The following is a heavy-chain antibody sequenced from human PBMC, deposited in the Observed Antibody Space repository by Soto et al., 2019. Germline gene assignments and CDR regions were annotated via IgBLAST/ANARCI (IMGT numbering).Heavy chain of an antibody. CDR1: GFSISRSA. CDR3: ARDLQAGDAYVNWFAP. J-gene: IGHJ5*02. D-gene: IGHD3-16*01. Sequence: QVQLVESGGGVVQPGGSLRLSCAASGFSISRSAMHWVRQAPGKGLEWVAVIAYDGSNKWYGDSAKGRFTTSRDNSKNTLYLQMSSLSGEDTAVYYCARDLQAGDAYVNWFAPWGQGTLVTVSS. CDR2: IAYDGSNK. V-gene: IGHV3-30-3*01.